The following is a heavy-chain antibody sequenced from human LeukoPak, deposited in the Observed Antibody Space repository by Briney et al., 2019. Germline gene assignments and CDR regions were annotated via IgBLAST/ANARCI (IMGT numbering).Heavy chain of an antibody. CDR1: GYTFTGYY. D-gene: IGHD6-13*01. CDR3: AREGLYSSSSDFDY. J-gene: IGHJ4*02. Sequence: GASVKVSCKASGYTFTGYYLHWVRQGPGQGLRSMGYLNPKTGDTKYTQKLQGRVTMTRDTSISTAYMELSGLTSDDTAVYYCAREGLYSSSSDFDYWGQGTLVTVSS. CDR2: LNPKTGDT. V-gene: IGHV1-2*02.